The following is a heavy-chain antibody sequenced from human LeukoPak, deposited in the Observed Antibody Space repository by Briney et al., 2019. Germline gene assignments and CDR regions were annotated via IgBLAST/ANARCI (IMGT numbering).Heavy chain of an antibody. J-gene: IGHJ1*01. CDR2: IKSDGST. CDR3: ARAPSEIGGYYPEYFRH. Sequence: GGSLRLSCAASGFTFSSYWMHWVRQAPGKGLVWVSRIKSDGSTNYANSVKGRFTISRDNAKNTLSLQMNSLRAEDTGVYYCARAPSEIGGYYPEYFRHWGQGTLVTVSS. D-gene: IGHD3-22*01. V-gene: IGHV3-74*01. CDR1: GFTFSSYW.